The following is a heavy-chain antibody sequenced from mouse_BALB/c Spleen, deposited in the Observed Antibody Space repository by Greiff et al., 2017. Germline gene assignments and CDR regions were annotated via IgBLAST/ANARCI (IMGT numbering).Heavy chain of an antibody. V-gene: IGHV3-8*02. J-gene: IGHJ2*01. CDR2: ISYSGST. D-gene: IGHD1-1*01. Sequence: EVKLQESGPSLVKPSQTLSLTCSVTGDSITSGYWNWIRKFPGNKLEYMGYISYSGSTYYNPSLKSRISITRDTSTNQYYLQLNSVTAEDTATYYCARGDYGSSSYYFDYWGQGTTLTVSS. CDR1: GDSITSGY. CDR3: ARGDYGSSSYYFDY.